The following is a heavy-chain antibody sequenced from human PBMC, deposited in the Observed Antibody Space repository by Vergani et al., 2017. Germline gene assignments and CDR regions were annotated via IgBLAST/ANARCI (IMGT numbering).Heavy chain of an antibody. D-gene: IGHD3-3*01. CDR1: GGSFSGYY. CDR2: INHSGST. J-gene: IGHJ6*03. V-gene: IGHV4-34*01. CDR3: ARVQELYDFWSGYRVQNYYYMYV. Sequence: QVQLQQWGAGLLKPSETLSLTCAVYGGSFSGYYWSWIRQPPGKGLEWIGEINHSGSTNYNPSLKSRVTISVDTSKNQFSLKLSSVTAADTAVYYCARVQELYDFWSGYRVQNYYYMYVCGEGTTVTVSS.